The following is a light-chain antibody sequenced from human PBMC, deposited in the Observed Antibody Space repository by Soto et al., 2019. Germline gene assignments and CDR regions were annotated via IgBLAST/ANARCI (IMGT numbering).Light chain of an antibody. CDR2: AAS. J-gene: IGKJ4*01. CDR1: QSISNV. CDR3: QQNYSTPLT. Sequence: DIQMTQSPSSLSASVGDRVTITCRASQSISNVLSWYQHRPGKAPKLLIYAASTLQSGVPSGFSGSGAGTDFTLTISSRQPEDVATYYCQQNYSTPLTVGGGTKVDIK. V-gene: IGKV1-39*01.